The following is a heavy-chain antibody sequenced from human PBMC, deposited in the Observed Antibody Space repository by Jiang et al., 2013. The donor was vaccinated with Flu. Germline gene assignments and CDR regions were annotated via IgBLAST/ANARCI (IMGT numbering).Heavy chain of an antibody. Sequence: VQLLESGGGLVQPGGSLRPSCAASGFTFSSYAMSWVRQAPGKGLEWVSAISGSGGSTYYADSVKGRFTISRDNSKNTLYLQMNSLRAEDTAVYYCAKDHRDYDFWSGYYVFDYWGQGTLVTVSS. CDR2: ISGSGGST. CDR3: AKDHRDYDFWSGYYVFDY. J-gene: IGHJ4*02. CDR1: GFTFSSYA. V-gene: IGHV3-23*01. D-gene: IGHD3-3*01.